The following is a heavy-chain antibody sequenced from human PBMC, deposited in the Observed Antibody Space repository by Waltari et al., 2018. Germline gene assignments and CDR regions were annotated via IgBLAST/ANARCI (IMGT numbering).Heavy chain of an antibody. CDR1: GLLLRNYN. CDR2: ISSRSSTI. J-gene: IGHJ4*02. CDR3: ARALPYYFDATGFSYFDF. Sequence: EVQLVESGGGLVQSGEALRLCCGSSGLLLRNYNMTWVTQAPGKGLEWVSNISSRSSTIYYADSVKGRFTISRDNANNSLYLEMSSLRPEDTAVYYCARALPYYFDATGFSYFDFWGLGTLVTVSS. V-gene: IGHV3-48*01. D-gene: IGHD3-22*01.